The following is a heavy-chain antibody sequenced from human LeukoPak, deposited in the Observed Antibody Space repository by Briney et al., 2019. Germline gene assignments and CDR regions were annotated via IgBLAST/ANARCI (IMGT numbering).Heavy chain of an antibody. CDR2: IYYSGST. CDR3: ARGSGDSSSWSEDPNWFDP. V-gene: IGHV4-31*03. J-gene: IGHJ5*02. CDR1: GGSISSGGYY. Sequence: PSETLSLTCTVSGGSISSGGYYWSWIRQHPGKGLEWIGYIYYSGSTYYNPSLKSRVTISVDTSKNQFSLKLSSVTAADTAVYYCARGSGDSSSWSEDPNWFDPWGQGTLVTVSS. D-gene: IGHD6-13*01.